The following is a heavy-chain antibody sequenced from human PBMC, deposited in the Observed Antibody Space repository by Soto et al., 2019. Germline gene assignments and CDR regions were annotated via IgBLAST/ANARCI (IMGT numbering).Heavy chain of an antibody. V-gene: IGHV4-34*01. CDR3: ARGGSNDWQVAFDI. CDR2: INHSGSN. D-gene: IGHD3-9*01. J-gene: IGHJ3*02. CDR1: GGSFSTYY. Sequence: SETLSLTCVVSGGSFSTYYYNWIRQSPGKGLEWIGEINHSGSNNYSPSLKSRVTMSLDTSKNQFSLKPTSVTAADTAVYYCARGGSNDWQVAFDIWGQGTMVTVSS.